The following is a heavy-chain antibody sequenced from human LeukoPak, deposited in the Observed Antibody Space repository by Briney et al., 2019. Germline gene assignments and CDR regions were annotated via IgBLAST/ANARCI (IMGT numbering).Heavy chain of an antibody. CDR1: GFTFSSYA. J-gene: IGHJ4*02. CDR2: ISGSGYST. CDR3: AKATYSSSWNLYFDC. Sequence: GGSLRPSCAASGFTFSSYAMSWVRQAPGKGLEWVSTISGSGYSTYYADSVKGRFTISRDNSKNTLYLQVNSLRADDTAVYYCAKATYSSSWNLYFDCWGQGTLVTVSS. V-gene: IGHV3-23*01. D-gene: IGHD6-13*01.